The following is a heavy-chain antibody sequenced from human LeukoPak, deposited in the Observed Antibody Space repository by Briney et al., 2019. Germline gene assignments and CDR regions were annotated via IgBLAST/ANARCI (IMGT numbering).Heavy chain of an antibody. CDR1: GYTLTELS. D-gene: IGHD5-18*01. CDR2: ISAYNGNT. V-gene: IGHV1-18*01. Sequence: ASVKVSCKVSGYTLTELSMHWVRQAPGQGLEWMGWISAYNGNTNYAQKLQGRVTMTTDTSTSTAYMELRSLRSDDTAVYYCAMGYSYGFYYYYYGMDVWGQGTTVTVSS. CDR3: AMGYSYGFYYYYYGMDV. J-gene: IGHJ6*02.